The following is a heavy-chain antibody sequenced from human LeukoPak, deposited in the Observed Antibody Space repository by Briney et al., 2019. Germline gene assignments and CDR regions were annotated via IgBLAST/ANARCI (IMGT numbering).Heavy chain of an antibody. CDR2: IYHSGST. Sequence: PSQTLSLTCAVSGGSISSGGYSWSWIQQPPGKGLEWIGYIYHSGSTYYNPSLKSRVTISVDRSKNQFSLKLSSVTAADTAVYYCARGRSPHYWGQGTLVTVSS. CDR1: GGSISSGGYS. V-gene: IGHV4-30-2*01. J-gene: IGHJ4*02. CDR3: ARGRSPHY.